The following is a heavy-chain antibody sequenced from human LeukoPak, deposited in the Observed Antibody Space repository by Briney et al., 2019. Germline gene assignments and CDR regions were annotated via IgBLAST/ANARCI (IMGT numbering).Heavy chain of an antibody. CDR3: AREPQRWYRWFDP. CDR2: ISSSSSTI. J-gene: IGHJ5*02. CDR1: GFTFSSYS. V-gene: IGHV3-48*01. D-gene: IGHD2-15*01. Sequence: PGGSLRLSCAASGFTFSSYSMNWVRQAPGKGLEWVSYISSSSSTIYYADSVKGRFTISRDNAKNSLYLQMNSLRAEDTAVYYCAREPQRWYRWFDPWGQGTLVTVSS.